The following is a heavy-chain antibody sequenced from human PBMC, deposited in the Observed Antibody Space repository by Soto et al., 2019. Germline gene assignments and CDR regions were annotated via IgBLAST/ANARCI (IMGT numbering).Heavy chain of an antibody. CDR3: AREENCRGGTCYSEYFHH. CDR1: GYIFTAYS. Sequence: ASVKVSCKTSGYIFTAYSMHWVRQAPGQGLEWMGVVNPSGGSAHYAQSFEGRVTLTRDTSTSTFYMELSSLRSEDTAVYYCAREENCRGGTCYSEYFHHWGQGTLVTVSS. J-gene: IGHJ1*01. V-gene: IGHV1-46*01. CDR2: VNPSGGSA. D-gene: IGHD2-15*01.